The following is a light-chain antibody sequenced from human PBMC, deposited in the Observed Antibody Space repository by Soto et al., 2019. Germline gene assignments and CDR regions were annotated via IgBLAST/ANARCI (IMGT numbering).Light chain of an antibody. J-gene: IGKJ4*01. CDR2: GAS. Sequence: IQVTQSPSSLSASVGDRVTITCRASQSIGSHLNWYQQKPGTAPNLLIHGASSLQGGVPSRFSGSGSGTAFTLTISTLQPEDFATYYCLQTYSLPVAFGGGTKVEI. CDR1: QSIGSH. CDR3: LQTYSLPVA. V-gene: IGKV1-39*01.